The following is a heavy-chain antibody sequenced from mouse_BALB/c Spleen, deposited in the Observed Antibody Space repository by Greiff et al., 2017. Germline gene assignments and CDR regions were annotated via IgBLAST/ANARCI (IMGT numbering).Heavy chain of an antibody. CDR3: ARSPMITSWFAY. CDR2: IYPGDGDT. CDR1: GYTFTSYW. J-gene: IGHJ3*01. Sequence: VQLQQSGAELARPGASVKLSCKASGYTFTSYWMQWVKQRPGQGLEWIGAIYPGDGDTRYTQKFKGKATLTADKSSSTAYMQLSSLASEDSAVYYCARSPMITSWFAYWGQGTLVTVSA. V-gene: IGHV1-87*01. D-gene: IGHD2-4*01.